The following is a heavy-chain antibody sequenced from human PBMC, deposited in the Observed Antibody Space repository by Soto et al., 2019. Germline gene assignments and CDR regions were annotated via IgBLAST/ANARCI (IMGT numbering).Heavy chain of an antibody. Sequence: ASVKVSCKASGYTFSAYYIHWVRQAPGQGLEWLGWINPNSRDTKNAQKFQGRVTMTRDASTGTAYMELSRLRSDDTAVYYCARARAVRDYYYYGMDVWGQGTTVTVSS. J-gene: IGHJ6*02. D-gene: IGHD6-6*01. CDR3: ARARAVRDYYYYGMDV. V-gene: IGHV1-2*02. CDR2: INPNSRDT. CDR1: GYTFSAYY.